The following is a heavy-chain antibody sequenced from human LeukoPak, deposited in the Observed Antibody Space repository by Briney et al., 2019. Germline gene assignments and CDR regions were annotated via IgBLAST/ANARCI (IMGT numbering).Heavy chain of an antibody. CDR1: GFTVSSNY. CDR2: IYSGGST. Sequence: GGSLRLSCAASGFTVSSNYMSWVRQAPGKGLEWVSVIYSGGSTYYADSVKGRFAISRDNSKNTLYLQMNSLRAEDTAVYYCARRVSGSIGGYYYYGLDVWGQGTTVTVSS. D-gene: IGHD6-25*01. CDR3: ARRVSGSIGGYYYYGLDV. V-gene: IGHV3-53*01. J-gene: IGHJ6*02.